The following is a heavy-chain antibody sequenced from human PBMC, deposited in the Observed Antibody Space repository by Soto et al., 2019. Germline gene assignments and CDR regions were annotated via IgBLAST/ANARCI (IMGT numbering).Heavy chain of an antibody. CDR2: VYHTGDT. Sequence: PSETLSLTCTVSGASLTSGTFYWSWVRQPPGKGLELIGYVYHTGDTKYNPSLQSRVTISLDTSKNQFSLKLKSVTAADTAIYHCARDITIWGHGALVTVSS. CDR3: ARDITI. D-gene: IGHD3-3*01. J-gene: IGHJ4*01. CDR1: GASLTSGTFY. V-gene: IGHV4-61*01.